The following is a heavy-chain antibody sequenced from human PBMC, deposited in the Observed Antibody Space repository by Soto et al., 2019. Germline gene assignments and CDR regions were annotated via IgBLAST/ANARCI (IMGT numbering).Heavy chain of an antibody. D-gene: IGHD3-22*01. Sequence: QVQLVESGGGVVQPGRSLRLSCAASGFTFSSYVMHWVRQAPGKGLEWVAVISYDGSNKYYADSVKGRFTISRDNSKNTLCLQMNSLRAEDTAVYYCARGYYCDSSGYSAPHWGQGTLVTVSS. CDR3: ARGYYCDSSGYSAPH. CDR1: GFTFSSYV. V-gene: IGHV3-30-3*01. CDR2: ISYDGSNK. J-gene: IGHJ4*02.